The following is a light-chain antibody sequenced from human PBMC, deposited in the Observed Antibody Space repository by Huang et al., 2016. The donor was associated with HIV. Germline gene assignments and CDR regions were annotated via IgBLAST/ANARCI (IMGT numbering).Light chain of an antibody. CDR3: QQSYGIPRT. J-gene: IGKJ2*01. V-gene: IGKV1-39*01. Sequence: DIQMTQSPSSLSASVGDTVIITCRASQNISKYLNWYQQVPWRAPKLLIYGTSNLQRGVSSMRFSGRASGTDFTLTITSLQPEDAATYFCQQSYGIPRTFGLGT. CDR1: QNISKY. CDR2: GTS.